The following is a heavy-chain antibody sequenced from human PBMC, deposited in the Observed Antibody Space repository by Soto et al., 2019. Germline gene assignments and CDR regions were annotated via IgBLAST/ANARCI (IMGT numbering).Heavy chain of an antibody. V-gene: IGHV3-30*03. J-gene: IGHJ6*02. D-gene: IGHD2-15*01. CDR2: ISYDASHT. Sequence: GGSLRLSCAASGFIFNTCAMHCVRQAPGRGLEWVAFISYDASHTDYADSVKGRFTISRDNSKNSLYLQMNSLRAEDTAVYYCARDPGPYCSGGSCYRGAGLDVWGQGTTVTVSS. CDR1: GFIFNTCA. CDR3: ARDPGPYCSGGSCYRGAGLDV.